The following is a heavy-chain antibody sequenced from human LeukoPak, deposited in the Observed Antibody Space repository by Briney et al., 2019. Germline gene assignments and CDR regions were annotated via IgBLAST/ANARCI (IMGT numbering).Heavy chain of an antibody. CDR2: ISYDGSNK. V-gene: IGHV3-30*04. CDR1: GFTFSSYA. Sequence: PGGSLRLSCAASGFTFSSYAMHWVRQAPGKGLEWVAVISYDGSNKYYADSVKGRFTISRDNSKNTLYLQMNSLRAEDTAVYYCARDGILAAFNYWGQGTLVTVSS. D-gene: IGHD5-12*01. CDR3: ARDGILAAFNY. J-gene: IGHJ4*02.